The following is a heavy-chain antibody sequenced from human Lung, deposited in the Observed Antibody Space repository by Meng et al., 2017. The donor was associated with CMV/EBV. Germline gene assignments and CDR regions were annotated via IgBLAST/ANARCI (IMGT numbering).Heavy chain of an antibody. J-gene: IGHJ6*02. Sequence: GGSLRLSCTASGFYFSDYGMHWVRQAPGKGLEWVTFIHYDESDKYYTDSVKGRFTISRDNSKKTLYLQMNSLGAEDTAVYYCARSYNGKYYPPYYYYYYGMDVWGQGTTVTVSS. D-gene: IGHD1-26*01. V-gene: IGHV3-30*02. CDR3: ARSYNGKYYPPYYYYYYGMDV. CDR2: IHYDESDK. CDR1: GFYFSDYG.